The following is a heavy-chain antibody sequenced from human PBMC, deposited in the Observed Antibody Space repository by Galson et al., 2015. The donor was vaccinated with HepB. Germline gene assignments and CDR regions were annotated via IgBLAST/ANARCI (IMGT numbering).Heavy chain of an antibody. J-gene: IGHJ3*02. CDR3: AHIGSALYAFDI. CDR2: INPSGGST. V-gene: IGHV1-46*01. D-gene: IGHD3-10*01. CDR1: GYTFTSYY. Sequence: SVKVSCKASGYTFTSYYMHWVRQAPGQGLEWMGIINPSGGSTSYAQKFQGRVTMTRDTSTSTVYMELSSLRSEDTAVYYCAHIGSALYAFDIWGQGTKVTVSS.